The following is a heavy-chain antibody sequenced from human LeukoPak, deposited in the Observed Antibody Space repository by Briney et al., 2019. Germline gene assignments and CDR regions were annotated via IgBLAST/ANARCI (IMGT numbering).Heavy chain of an antibody. J-gene: IGHJ3*02. CDR2: ISSSSSYT. V-gene: IGHV3-11*05. CDR1: GSTFSDYY. Sequence: GGSLRLSCAASGSTFSDYYMSWIRQAPGKGLEWVSCISSSSSYTNYADSVKGRFTISRDNAKNSLYLQMNSLRAEDTAVYYCARVALDAFDIWGQGTMVTVSS. CDR3: ARVALDAFDI.